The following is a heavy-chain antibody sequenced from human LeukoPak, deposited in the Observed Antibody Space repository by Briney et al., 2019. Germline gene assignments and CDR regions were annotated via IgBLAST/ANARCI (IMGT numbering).Heavy chain of an antibody. Sequence: GSLRLSCAASGFTFSSYDMSWVRQAPGKGLEWVSAIRCSGGSTYDADSVKGRFTISRDNSKNTLYLQMNSLRAEDTAVYYCAKSIVVVITNWGQGTLVTVSS. V-gene: IGHV3-23*01. CDR2: IRCSGGST. D-gene: IGHD3-22*01. J-gene: IGHJ4*02. CDR1: GFTFSSYD. CDR3: AKSIVVVITN.